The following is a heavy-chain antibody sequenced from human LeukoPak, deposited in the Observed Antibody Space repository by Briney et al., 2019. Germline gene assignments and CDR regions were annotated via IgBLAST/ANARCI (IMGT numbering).Heavy chain of an antibody. CDR3: AELGITTIGGV. Sequence: GGSLRLSCAASGFTFSSYEMNWVRQAPGKGLEWVSYISSSGSTIYYADSVKGRFTISRDNAKNSLYLQMNSLRAEDTAVYYCAELGITTIGGVWGKGTTVTISS. CDR1: GFTFSSYE. CDR2: ISSSGSTI. V-gene: IGHV3-48*03. D-gene: IGHD3-10*02. J-gene: IGHJ6*04.